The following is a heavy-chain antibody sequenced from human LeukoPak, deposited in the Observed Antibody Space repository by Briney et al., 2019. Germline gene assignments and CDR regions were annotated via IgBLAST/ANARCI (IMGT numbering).Heavy chain of an antibody. CDR1: GGTFSSYA. V-gene: IGHV1-69*05. D-gene: IGHD4-23*01. CDR2: IIPIFGTA. CDR3: VPGRYGGPYGFDP. Sequence: AASVKVSCKASGGTFSSYAISWVRQAPGQGLEWMGGIIPIFGTANYAQKFQGRVTITTDESTSTAYMELSSLRSEDTAVYYCVPGRYGGPYGFDPWGQGTLVTVSS. J-gene: IGHJ5*02.